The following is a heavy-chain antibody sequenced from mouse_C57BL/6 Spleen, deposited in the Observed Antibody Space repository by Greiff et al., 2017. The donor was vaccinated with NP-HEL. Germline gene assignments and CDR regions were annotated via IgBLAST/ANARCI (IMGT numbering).Heavy chain of an antibody. D-gene: IGHD1-1*01. J-gene: IGHJ3*01. CDR3: TFYYYGSSYPFAY. Sequence: QVQLQQSGAELVRPGASVTLSCKASGYTFTDYEMHWVKQTPVHGLEWIGAIDPETGGTAYNQKFKGKAILTADKSSSTAYMELRSLTSEDSAVYYCTFYYYGSSYPFAYWGQGTLVTVSA. V-gene: IGHV1-15*01. CDR1: GYTFTDYE. CDR2: IDPETGGT.